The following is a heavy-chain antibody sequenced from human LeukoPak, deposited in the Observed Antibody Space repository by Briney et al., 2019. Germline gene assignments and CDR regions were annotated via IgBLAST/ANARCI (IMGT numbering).Heavy chain of an antibody. CDR2: IKQDGSDK. V-gene: IGHV3-7*01. D-gene: IGHD3-22*01. J-gene: IGHJ4*02. CDR1: GFTFSSYW. CDR3: ARGGRLYYYDSSGYYGY. Sequence: GGSLRLSCAASGFTFSSYWMSWVRQAPGKGLEWVANIKQDGSDKYYVDSVKGRFTISRDNAKNSLYLQMNSLRAEDTAVYYCARGGRLYYYDSSGYYGYWGQGTLVTVSS.